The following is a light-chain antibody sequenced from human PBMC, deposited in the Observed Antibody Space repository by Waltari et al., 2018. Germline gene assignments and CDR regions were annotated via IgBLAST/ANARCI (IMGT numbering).Light chain of an antibody. J-gene: IGKJ1*01. CDR1: QSISKY. Sequence: DIQITQSPSTLSASVGDRVTITCRASQSISKYLAWYQQKPGKAPKLLIYKASSLESGVPSRFSGSGSGTTFTLTISSLQPDDFATYFCQQYNTYSGTFGQGTTVEVK. CDR3: QQYNTYSGT. V-gene: IGKV1-5*03. CDR2: KAS.